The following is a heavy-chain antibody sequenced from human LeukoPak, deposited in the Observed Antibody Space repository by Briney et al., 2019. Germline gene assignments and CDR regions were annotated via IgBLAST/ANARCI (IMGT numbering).Heavy chain of an antibody. V-gene: IGHV4-4*07. CDR2: IYTSGST. CDR1: GGSISSYY. Sequence: SETLSLTCTVSGGSISSYYWSWIRQPAGKGLEWIGRIYTSGSTNYNPSLKSRVTMSVDTSKNQFSLKLSSVTAADTAVYYCARGLTTVVRRVAANAFDIWGQGTMVTVSS. J-gene: IGHJ3*02. D-gene: IGHD4-23*01. CDR3: ARGLTTVVRRVAANAFDI.